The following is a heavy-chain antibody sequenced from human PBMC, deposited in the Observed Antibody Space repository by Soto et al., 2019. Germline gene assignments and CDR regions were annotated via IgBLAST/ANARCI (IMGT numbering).Heavy chain of an antibody. D-gene: IGHD3-22*01. CDR2: ISGSGGST. J-gene: IGHJ4*02. V-gene: IGHV3-23*01. Sequence: PGGSLRLSCAASGFTFSSYAMSWVRQAPGKGLEWVSAISGSGGSTYYADSVKGRFTISRDNSKNTLYLQMNSLRAEDTAVYYCATDRPDYYDSSGPLAYSGQGPLVTVYS. CDR3: ATDRPDYYDSSGPLAY. CDR1: GFTFSSYA.